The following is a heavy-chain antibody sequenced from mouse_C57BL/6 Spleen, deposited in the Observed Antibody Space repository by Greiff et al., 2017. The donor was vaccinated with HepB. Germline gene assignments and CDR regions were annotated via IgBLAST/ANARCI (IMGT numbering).Heavy chain of an antibody. CDR2: IDPSDSYT. Sequence: QVQLQQPGAELVKPGASVKLSCKASGYTFTSYWMQWVKQRPGQGLEWIGEIDPSDSYTNYNQKFKGKATLTVDTSSSPAYMPLSSLPSEAAAGDDGATYGDDAYWGQGTRVTVAA. CDR3: ATYGDDAY. D-gene: IGHD1-1*01. CDR1: GYTFTSYW. V-gene: IGHV1-50*01. J-gene: IGHJ3*01.